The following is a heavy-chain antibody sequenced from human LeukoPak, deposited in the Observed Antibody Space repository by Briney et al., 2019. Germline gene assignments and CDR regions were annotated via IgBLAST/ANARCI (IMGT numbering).Heavy chain of an antibody. CDR2: IIPILGIA. D-gene: IGHD3-10*01. J-gene: IGHJ4*02. CDR1: GGTFSSYA. Sequence: SVKVSCKASGGTFSSYAISWVRQAPGQGLEWMGRIIPILGIANYAQKFQGRVTITTDESTSTAYMELSSLRSEDTAVYYCASHARANTLLWFGELLYWSQGTLVTVSS. CDR3: ASHARANTLLWFGELLY. V-gene: IGHV1-69*04.